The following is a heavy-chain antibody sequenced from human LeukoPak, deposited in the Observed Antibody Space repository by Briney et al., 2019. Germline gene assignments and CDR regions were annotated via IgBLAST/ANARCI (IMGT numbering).Heavy chain of an antibody. CDR2: IKQDGSDK. J-gene: IGHJ4*02. D-gene: IGHD5-12*01. Sequence: GGSLRLSCAASGFTFSAYWMSWVRQAPGKGLEWVANIKQDGSDKYYVDSVKGRFTISRDNAKNSLYLQMNSLRAEDTAVYYCARDPAGGYDSHFDYWGQGTLVTVSS. V-gene: IGHV3-7*01. CDR3: ARDPAGGYDSHFDY. CDR1: GFTFSAYW.